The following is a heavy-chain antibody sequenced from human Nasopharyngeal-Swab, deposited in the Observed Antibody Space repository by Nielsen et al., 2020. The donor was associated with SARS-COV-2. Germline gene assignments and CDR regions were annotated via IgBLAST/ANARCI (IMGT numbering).Heavy chain of an antibody. CDR3: ARSTHPSWIEGCSSTSCYHWYFDL. CDR1: GGSVSSGSYY. V-gene: IGHV4-39*01. CDR2: IYYSGST. J-gene: IGHJ2*01. D-gene: IGHD2-2*01. Sequence: SETLSLTCTVSGGSVSSGSYYWSWLRQPPGKGLEWIGSIYYSGSTYYNPSLKSRVTISVDTSKNQFSLKLSSVTAADTAVYYCARSTHPSWIEGCSSTSCYHWYFDLCGRGTLVTVSS.